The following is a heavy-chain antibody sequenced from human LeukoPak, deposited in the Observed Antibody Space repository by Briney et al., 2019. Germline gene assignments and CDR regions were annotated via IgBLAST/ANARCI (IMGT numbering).Heavy chain of an antibody. CDR1: GFTFSDYY. Sequence: PGGSLRLSCTASGFTFSDYYMSWIRQAPGKGLEWVSYISSSGSTIYYADSVKGRFTISRDNAKNSLYLQMNSLRAEDTAVYYCARVNQLLWFGEHYMDVWGKGTTVTISS. CDR3: ARVNQLLWFGEHYMDV. CDR2: ISSSGSTI. V-gene: IGHV3-11*01. J-gene: IGHJ6*03. D-gene: IGHD3-10*01.